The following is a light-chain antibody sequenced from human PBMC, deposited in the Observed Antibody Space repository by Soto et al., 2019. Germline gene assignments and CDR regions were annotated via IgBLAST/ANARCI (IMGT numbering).Light chain of an antibody. CDR2: EVS. V-gene: IGLV2-14*01. CDR3: NSYTSKSTGV. Sequence: QSALTQPASVSVSPGQSITISCTGTSIDVGGYNYVSWYQQHPGKAPKLIIYEVSNRPSGVSNRFSGSKSGNTASLTISGLQAEDEADYYCNSYTSKSTGVFGTGTKLTVL. CDR1: SIDVGGYNY. J-gene: IGLJ1*01.